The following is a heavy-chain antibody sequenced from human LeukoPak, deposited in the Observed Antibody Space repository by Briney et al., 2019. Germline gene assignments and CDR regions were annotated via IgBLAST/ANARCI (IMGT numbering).Heavy chain of an antibody. V-gene: IGHV4-59*01. D-gene: IGHD6-13*01. CDR2: IYYSGST. J-gene: IGHJ6*02. CDR3: ARARDGSSRLQKDYYYYYGMDV. CDR1: GGSISSYY. Sequence: SETLSLTCTVSGGSISSYYWSWIRQPPGKGLEWIGYIYYSGSTNYNPSLKSRVTISVDTSKNQFSLKLSSVTAADTAVYYCARARDGSSRLQKDYYYYYGMDVWGQGTTVTVSS.